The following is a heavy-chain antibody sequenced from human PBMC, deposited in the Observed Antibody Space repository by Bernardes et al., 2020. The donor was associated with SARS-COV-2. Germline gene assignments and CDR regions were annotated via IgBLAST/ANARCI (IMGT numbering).Heavy chain of an antibody. CDR3: ARQDSSGWYPTDY. V-gene: IGHV5-51*01. Sequence: GESLKIPRKGSGYSFTSYWHGRVRQMPGKGPEWVGIIYSGDSYTRYSPFFQGQVTIPADKSISTAYLQWSSLKASDTDMYYCARQDSSGWYPTDYWGQGTLVTVSS. J-gene: IGHJ4*02. D-gene: IGHD6-19*01. CDR2: IYSGDSYT. CDR1: GYSFTSYW.